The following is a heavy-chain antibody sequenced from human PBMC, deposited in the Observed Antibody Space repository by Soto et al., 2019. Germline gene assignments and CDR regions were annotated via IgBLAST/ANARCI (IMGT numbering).Heavy chain of an antibody. CDR3: FRRLPGREL. V-gene: IGHV1-46*01. CDR2: INPYGGST. D-gene: IGHD2-21*01. CDR1: GSTFTSYY. Sequence: QVQLVQSGAEVKKPGASVKVSCKASGSTFTSYYIHCVRQAPGQGLERMGIINPYGGSTNYAQKFQGRVNLTRDMSAGTVYLCPGSLRSEDTDVKFRFRRLPGRELLGKGTSVTVSS. J-gene: IGHJ6*04.